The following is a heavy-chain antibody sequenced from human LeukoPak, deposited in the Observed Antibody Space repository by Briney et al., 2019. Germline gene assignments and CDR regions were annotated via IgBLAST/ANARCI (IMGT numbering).Heavy chain of an antibody. CDR1: GGSISSSSYY. CDR3: ARDLSITLIRGVTFDY. D-gene: IGHD3-10*01. J-gene: IGHJ4*02. Sequence: SETLSLTCTVSGGSISSSSYYWGWIRQPPGKGLEWIGSIYYSGSTYYNPSLKSRVTISVDTSKNQFSLKLSSVTAADTAVYYCARDLSITLIRGVTFDYWGQGALVTVSS. CDR2: IYYSGST. V-gene: IGHV4-39*07.